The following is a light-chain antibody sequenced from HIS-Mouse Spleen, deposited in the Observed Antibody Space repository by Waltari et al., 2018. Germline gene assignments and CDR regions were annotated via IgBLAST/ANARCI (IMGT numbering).Light chain of an antibody. V-gene: IGLV1-47*01. CDR1: SSNIGSNY. CDR3: AAWDDSLSGPV. J-gene: IGLJ3*02. CDR2: RNN. Sequence: QSVLTQPPSASGTPGQRVTISCSGSSSNIGSNYVYWYQQRPGTAPKPLIYRNNQRHSGVPDRFSGSKSGTSASLAISGLRSEDEADYYCAAWDDSLSGPVFGGGTKLTVL.